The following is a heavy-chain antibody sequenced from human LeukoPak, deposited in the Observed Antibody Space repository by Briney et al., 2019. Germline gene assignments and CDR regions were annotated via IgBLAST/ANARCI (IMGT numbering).Heavy chain of an antibody. CDR3: ARVGGGSGWYDGYYYYYYMDV. CDR1: GYTFTGYY. J-gene: IGHJ6*03. V-gene: IGHV1-2*02. Sequence: ASVKVSCKASGYTFTGYYMHWVRQAPGQGLEWMGWINPNSGGTNYAQKFQGRVTMTRDTSISTAYMELSRLRSDDTAVYYCARVGGGSGWYDGYYYYYYMDVWGKGTTVTISS. D-gene: IGHD6-19*01. CDR2: INPNSGGT.